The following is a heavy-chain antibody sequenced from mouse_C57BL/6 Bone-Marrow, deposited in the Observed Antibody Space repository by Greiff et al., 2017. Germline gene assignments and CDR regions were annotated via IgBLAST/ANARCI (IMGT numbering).Heavy chain of an antibody. V-gene: IGHV1-53*01. D-gene: IGHD2-3*01. J-gene: IGHJ3*01. Sequence: QVQLQQSGTELVKPGASVKLSCKASGYTFTSYWMHWVKQRPGQGLEWIGTINPSNGGTNYNEKFKSKATLTVDKSSSTAYMKLSSLTSEDSAVYYCARDDGYRLAWFAYWGQGALVTVTA. CDR3: ARDDGYRLAWFAY. CDR1: GYTFTSYW. CDR2: INPSNGGT.